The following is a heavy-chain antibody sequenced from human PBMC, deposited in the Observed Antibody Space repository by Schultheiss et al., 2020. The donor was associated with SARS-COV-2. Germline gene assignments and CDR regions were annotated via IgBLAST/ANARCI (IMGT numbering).Heavy chain of an antibody. CDR1: GYSFTTYT. D-gene: IGHD6-13*01. CDR2: INPANGDT. CDR3: ARTEVLDYSSSWYGWFDP. Sequence: ASVKVSCKASGYSFTTYTIHWVLQAPGQRFEWVGWINPANGDTRYLQRLQGRVTLTRDTSASTAYMELSSLRSEDTAVYFCARTEVLDYSSSWYGWFDPWGQGILVTVSS. V-gene: IGHV1-3*01. J-gene: IGHJ5*02.